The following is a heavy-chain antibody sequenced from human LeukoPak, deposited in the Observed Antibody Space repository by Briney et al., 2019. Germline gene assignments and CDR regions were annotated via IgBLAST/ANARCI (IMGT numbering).Heavy chain of an antibody. Sequence: SSETLSLTCAVYGGSISSYYWSWIRQPPGKGLEWIGYIYYSGSTNYNPSLKSRVTISVDTSKNQFSLKLSSVTAADTAVYYCARVIVGAGGDAFDIWGRGTMVTVSS. D-gene: IGHD1-26*01. V-gene: IGHV4-59*01. CDR2: IYYSGST. CDR3: ARVIVGAGGDAFDI. CDR1: GGSISSYY. J-gene: IGHJ3*02.